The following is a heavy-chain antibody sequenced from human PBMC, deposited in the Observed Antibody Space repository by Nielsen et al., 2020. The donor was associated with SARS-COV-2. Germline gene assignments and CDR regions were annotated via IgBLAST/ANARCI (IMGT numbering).Heavy chain of an antibody. V-gene: IGHV1-2*02. CDR3: AKDLIAVAGTDRETYYYYGMDV. CDR1: GYTFTGYY. J-gene: IGHJ6*02. D-gene: IGHD6-19*01. CDR2: INPNSGGT. Sequence: ASVKVSCKASGYTFTGYYMHWVRQAPGQGLEWMGWINPNSGGTNYAQKFQGRVTMTRDTSISTAYMELSRLRSDDTAVYYCAKDLIAVAGTDRETYYYYGMDVWGQGTTVTVSS.